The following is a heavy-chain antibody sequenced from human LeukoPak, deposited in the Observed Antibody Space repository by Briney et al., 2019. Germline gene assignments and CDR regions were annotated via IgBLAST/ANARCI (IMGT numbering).Heavy chain of an antibody. Sequence: GASVNVSCKASVGTFSSYAISWVRQAPGQGLEWMGGIIPIFGTANYAQKFQGRVTITADESTSTAYMELSSLRSEDTAVYYCARDVAVNIAVAQTRWFDPWGQGTLVTVSS. D-gene: IGHD6-19*01. V-gene: IGHV1-69*13. CDR1: VGTFSSYA. J-gene: IGHJ5*02. CDR3: ARDVAVNIAVAQTRWFDP. CDR2: IIPIFGTA.